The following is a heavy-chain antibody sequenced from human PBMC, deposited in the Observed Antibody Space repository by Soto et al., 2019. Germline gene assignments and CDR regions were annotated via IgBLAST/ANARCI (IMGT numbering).Heavy chain of an antibody. CDR1: GGSISSYY. V-gene: IGHV4-59*01. J-gene: IGHJ3*02. D-gene: IGHD4-17*01. Sequence: QVQLQESGPGLVKPSETLSLTCTVSGGSISSYYWSWIRQPPGKGLEWIGYIYYSGSTNYNPSLKSRVTISVDTSKNQCSLKLSSVPAADTAVYYCARYNDYGDAFDIWGQGTMVTVSS. CDR2: IYYSGST. CDR3: ARYNDYGDAFDI.